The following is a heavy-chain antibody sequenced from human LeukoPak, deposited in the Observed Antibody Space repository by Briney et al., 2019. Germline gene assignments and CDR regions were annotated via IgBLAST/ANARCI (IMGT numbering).Heavy chain of an antibody. Sequence: SETLSLTCAVSGYSISSGYYWGWIRQPLGKGLEWIGSIYHSGSTYYNPSLKSRVTISVDTSKNQFSLKLSSVTAADTAVYYCARDSLLRYFDWLLSPHYFDYWGQGTLVTVSS. V-gene: IGHV4-38-2*02. D-gene: IGHD3-9*01. CDR2: IYHSGST. CDR3: ARDSLLRYFDWLLSPHYFDY. J-gene: IGHJ4*02. CDR1: GYSISSGYY.